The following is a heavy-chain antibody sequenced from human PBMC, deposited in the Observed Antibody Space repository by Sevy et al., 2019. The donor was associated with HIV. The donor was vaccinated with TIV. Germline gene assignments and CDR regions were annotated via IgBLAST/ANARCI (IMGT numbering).Heavy chain of an antibody. CDR2: IHHSGST. J-gene: IGHJ5*02. CDR3: ARSPRMYYYDSSGYSNWFDP. D-gene: IGHD3-22*01. V-gene: IGHV4-30-2*01. CDR1: GGSISSGGYS. Sequence: SETLSLTCAVSGGSISSGGYSWSWIRQPPGKGLEWIGYIHHSGSTYYNPSLKSRVTISVDRSKNQFSLKLSSVTAADTAVYYCARSPRMYYYDSSGYSNWFDPWGQGTLVTVSS.